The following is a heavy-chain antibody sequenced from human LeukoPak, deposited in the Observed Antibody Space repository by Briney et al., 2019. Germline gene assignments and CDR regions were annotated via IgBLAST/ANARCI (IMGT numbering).Heavy chain of an antibody. Sequence: GGSLRLSCAASGFTFSSYEMNWVRQAPGKGLEWVSYISSSGSTKYYADSVKGRFTISRDNAKNSLYLQMNSLRAEDTAVYYCARDQMTVAGTTGTTYYYYYGMDVWGQGTTVTVSS. D-gene: IGHD1-1*01. CDR2: ISSSGSTK. CDR3: ARDQMTVAGTTGTTYYYYYGMDV. V-gene: IGHV3-48*03. J-gene: IGHJ6*02. CDR1: GFTFSSYE.